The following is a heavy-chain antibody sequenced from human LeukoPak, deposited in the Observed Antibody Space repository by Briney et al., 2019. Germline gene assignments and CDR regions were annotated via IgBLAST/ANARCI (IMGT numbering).Heavy chain of an antibody. V-gene: IGHV3-74*01. CDR3: AGGYGFDY. Sequence: GGSLRLSCAASGFPLGSYWMHWVRQAPGKGLVWVSRINSDGSRTDYADSVKGRFTISRDNAKNTLYLQMNSLRAEDTAVYYCAGGYGFDYWGQGTLVTVSS. CDR2: INSDGSRT. J-gene: IGHJ4*02. CDR1: GFPLGSYW. D-gene: IGHD1-1*01.